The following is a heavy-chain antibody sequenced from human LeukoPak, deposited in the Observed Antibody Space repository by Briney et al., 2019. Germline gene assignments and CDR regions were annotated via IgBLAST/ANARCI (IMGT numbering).Heavy chain of an antibody. CDR2: IISKADGGTT. CDR3: LVQYFFDY. V-gene: IGHV3-15*01. CDR1: GFSVGDAY. J-gene: IGHJ4*02. D-gene: IGHD1-1*01. Sequence: GGSLRLSCAASGFSVGDAYITWVRQTPGKGLEWLGRIISKADGGTTNYAAPVKGRFIVSRDDSRNTLYLQLNSLKAEDTGICYCLVQYFFDYWGQGTPVTVSS.